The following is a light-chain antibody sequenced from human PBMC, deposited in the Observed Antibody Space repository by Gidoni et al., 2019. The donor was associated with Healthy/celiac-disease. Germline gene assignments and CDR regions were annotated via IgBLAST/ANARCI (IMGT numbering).Light chain of an antibody. Sequence: EIVLTQSPGTLSLSPGERATLSCRASQSVSSSYLAWYQQKPGQAPRLLIYGASSRATGIPDRFSGSGSRTDFTLTISRLEPEDFAVYYCQQYGSSPRIXGXTKVEIK. J-gene: IGKJ4*01. CDR2: GAS. V-gene: IGKV3-20*01. CDR1: QSVSSSY. CDR3: QQYGSSPR.